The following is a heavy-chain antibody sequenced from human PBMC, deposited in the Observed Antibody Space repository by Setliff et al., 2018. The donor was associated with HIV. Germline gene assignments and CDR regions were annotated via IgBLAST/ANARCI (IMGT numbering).Heavy chain of an antibody. J-gene: IGHJ4*02. CDR2: IYTSGST. D-gene: IGHD3-10*01. CDR1: GGSISSYY. CDR3: ARGGSGNSYNGAFDY. Sequence: SETLSLTCTVSGGSISSYYWSWIRQPPGKGLEWIGSIYTSGSTNYNPSLKSRLTISRDTKNQFSLKLSSVTAADTAVYYCARGGSGNSYNGAFDYWGQGTLVTVSS. V-gene: IGHV4-4*08.